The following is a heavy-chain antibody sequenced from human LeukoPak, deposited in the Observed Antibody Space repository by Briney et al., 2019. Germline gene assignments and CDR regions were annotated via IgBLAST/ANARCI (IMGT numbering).Heavy chain of an antibody. CDR1: GDSISSSY. V-gene: IGHV4-59*01. CDR2: IYYSGRT. D-gene: IGHD3-3*01. J-gene: IGHJ5*02. CDR3: ARGFNWFDP. Sequence: PSETLSLTCTVSGDSISSSYWSWIRQSPGKGLEWIGYIYYSGRTNYNPSLKSRVTISVDTSKNQLSLKLNSVTAGDTAMYYCARGFNWFDPWGQGTLVTVSS.